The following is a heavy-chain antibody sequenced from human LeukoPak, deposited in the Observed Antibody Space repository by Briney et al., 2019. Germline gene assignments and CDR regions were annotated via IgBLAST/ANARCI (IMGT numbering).Heavy chain of an antibody. Sequence: GGSLRLSCAASGFTFSSYSMNWVRQAPGKGLEWVSYISSSSSTIYYADSVKGRFTISRDNAKNSLYLQMNSLRAEDTAVYYCARAPTRGSYYERRYYYYYYMDVWGKGTTVTVSS. CDR1: GFTFSSYS. D-gene: IGHD1-26*01. CDR2: ISSSSSTI. CDR3: ARAPTRGSYYERRYYYYYYMDV. V-gene: IGHV3-48*01. J-gene: IGHJ6*03.